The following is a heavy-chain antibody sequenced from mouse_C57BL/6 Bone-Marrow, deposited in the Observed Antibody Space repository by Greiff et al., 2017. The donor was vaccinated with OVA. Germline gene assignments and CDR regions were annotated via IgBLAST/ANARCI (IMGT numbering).Heavy chain of an antibody. CDR1: GYTFTSYW. V-gene: IGHV1-55*01. CDR2: IYPGSGST. J-gene: IGHJ3*01. CDR3: ARRGYDGSSGFAY. D-gene: IGHD2-3*01. Sequence: QVQLQQPGAELVKPGASVKMSCKASGYTFTSYWITWVKQRPGQGLEWIGDIYPGSGSTNYNEKFKGKATLTVDTSSSTAYMQLSSLTSEDSAVYDCARRGYDGSSGFAYWGQGTLVTVSA.